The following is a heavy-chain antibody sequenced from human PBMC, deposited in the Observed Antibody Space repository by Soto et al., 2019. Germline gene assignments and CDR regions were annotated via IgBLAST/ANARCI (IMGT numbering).Heavy chain of an antibody. CDR2: IKSKNDGGAT. J-gene: IGHJ3*02. Sequence: GGSLRLSCAVSESIFRGHGMHWVRQAPGKGLEWVGRIKSKNDGGATEYSAPVKDRFTISRDDSKNTLYLQMNSLKTEDTAVYYCTTDAQWGIWGQGTMVTVSS. D-gene: IGHD2-8*01. CDR1: ESIFRGHG. CDR3: TTDAQWGI. V-gene: IGHV3-15*07.